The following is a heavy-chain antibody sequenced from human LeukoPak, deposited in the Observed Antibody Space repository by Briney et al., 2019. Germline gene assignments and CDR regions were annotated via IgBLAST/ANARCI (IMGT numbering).Heavy chain of an antibody. CDR1: GFTFSSYE. CDR3: ARSPGGGYSYESY. Sequence: PGGSLRLSCAASGFTFSSYEMNWVRQAPGKGLEWVSYISSSGSTIYYADSVKGRFTISRDNAKNSLYLQMNSLRAEDTAVYYCARSPGGGYSYESYWGQGTLVTVSS. D-gene: IGHD5-18*01. V-gene: IGHV3-48*03. CDR2: ISSSGSTI. J-gene: IGHJ4*02.